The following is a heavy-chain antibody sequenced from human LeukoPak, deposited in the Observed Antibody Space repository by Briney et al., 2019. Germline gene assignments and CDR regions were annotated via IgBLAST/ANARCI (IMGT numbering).Heavy chain of an antibody. Sequence: ASVKVSCKVSGYTLTELSMHWVRQAPGKGLEWMGGFDPEDGETIYAQKFQGRVTMTEDTSTDTACMELSSLRSEDTAVYYCARGYSYGRYFDYWGQGTLVTVSS. J-gene: IGHJ4*02. CDR2: FDPEDGET. V-gene: IGHV1-24*01. D-gene: IGHD5-18*01. CDR3: ARGYSYGRYFDY. CDR1: GYTLTELS.